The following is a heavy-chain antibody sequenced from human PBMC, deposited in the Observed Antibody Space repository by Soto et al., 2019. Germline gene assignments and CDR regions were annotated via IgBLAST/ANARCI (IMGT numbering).Heavy chain of an antibody. CDR2: IYSGGST. CDR1: GFTVSSNY. V-gene: IGHV3-53*01. CDR3: ASNWGYYDILTGYTYYFDY. Sequence: TGGSLRLSCAASGFTVSSNYMSGVRQAPGKGLEWVSVIYSGGSTYYADSVKGRFTISRDNSKNTLYLQMNSLRAEDTAVYYCASNWGYYDILTGYTYYFDYWGQGTLVTVSS. D-gene: IGHD3-9*01. J-gene: IGHJ4*02.